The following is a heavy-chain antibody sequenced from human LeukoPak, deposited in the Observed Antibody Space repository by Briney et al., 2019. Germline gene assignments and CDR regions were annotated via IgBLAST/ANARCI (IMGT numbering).Heavy chain of an antibody. CDR2: ISAYNGNT. D-gene: IGHD1-26*01. J-gene: IGHJ4*02. CDR3: ARGSINIMGAIMAKNYYFDY. Sequence: GASVKVSCKASGYTFISYGISWVRQAPGQGLEWMGWISAYNGNTNYAQKLQGRVTMTTDTSTSTAYMELRSLRSDDTAVYYCARGSINIMGAIMAKNYYFDYWGQGTLVTVSS. CDR1: GYTFISYG. V-gene: IGHV1-18*01.